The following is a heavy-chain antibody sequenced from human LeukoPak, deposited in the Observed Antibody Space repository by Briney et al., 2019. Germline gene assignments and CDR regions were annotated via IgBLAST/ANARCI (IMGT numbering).Heavy chain of an antibody. V-gene: IGHV3-7*01. CDR2: IKKDGSEK. CDR3: AKEGYSRGYYSYYYMDV. Sequence: GGSLRLSCAASGFTFSSYWMSWVRQAPGKGLEWVANIKKDGSEKYYVDSVKGRFTISRDNSKNTLYVQMNSLRAEDTAVYYCAKEGYSRGYYSYYYMDVWGKGTTVTVSS. CDR1: GFTFSSYW. J-gene: IGHJ6*03. D-gene: IGHD6-13*01.